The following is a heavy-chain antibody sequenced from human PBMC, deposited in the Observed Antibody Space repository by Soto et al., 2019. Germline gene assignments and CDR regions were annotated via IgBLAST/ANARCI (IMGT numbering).Heavy chain of an antibody. CDR2: INPSGGTT. Sequence: ASVKVSCKASGYTFTSYYIHWVRQAPGQGLEWMGIINPSGGTTSSAQKFQGRVTMTRDTSTSTVYMEVSSLRSEDTAVYFCARSQGAGRRFDFWGQGTLVTVSS. J-gene: IGHJ4*02. CDR1: GYTFTSYY. D-gene: IGHD6-13*01. CDR3: ARSQGAGRRFDF. V-gene: IGHV1-46*01.